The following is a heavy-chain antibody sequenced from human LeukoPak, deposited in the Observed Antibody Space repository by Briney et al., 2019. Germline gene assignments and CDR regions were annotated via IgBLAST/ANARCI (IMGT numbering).Heavy chain of an antibody. CDR3: ARGPPNWGYDY. D-gene: IGHD7-27*01. CDR2: MSPNSGDT. CDR1: GYTFTIYD. V-gene: IGHV1-8*01. Sequence: ASVNVSCKASGYTFTIYDFNWVRQATGQRPEWMGWMSPNSGDTGYAQKFQDRVTMTRNTSISTAYMELSSLRSDDTAVYYCARGPPNWGYDYWGPGTLVTVSS. J-gene: IGHJ4*02.